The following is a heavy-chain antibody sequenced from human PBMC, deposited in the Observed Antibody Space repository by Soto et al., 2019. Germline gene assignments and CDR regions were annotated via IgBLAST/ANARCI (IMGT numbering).Heavy chain of an antibody. D-gene: IGHD3-9*01. CDR3: ARDLRYFDWLSDAFDI. Sequence: ASVKVSCKASGYTFTSYVISWVRHAPGQGLEWMGWISAYNGNTNYAQKLQGRVTMTTDTSTSTAYMELRSLRSDDTAVYYCARDLRYFDWLSDAFDIWGQGTMVTVSS. J-gene: IGHJ3*02. CDR2: ISAYNGNT. CDR1: GYTFTSYV. V-gene: IGHV1-18*01.